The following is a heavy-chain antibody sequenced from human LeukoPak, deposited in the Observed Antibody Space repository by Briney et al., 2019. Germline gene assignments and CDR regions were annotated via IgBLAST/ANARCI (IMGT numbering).Heavy chain of an antibody. CDR3: ARVATATTHFDY. CDR1: GYTFTTYS. D-gene: IGHD4-17*01. Sequence: GASAKVSCKASGYTFTTYSLHWVRQAPGQGHEWMGIINPSDGSISYAQKFRGRVTMTRDTSTSTVYLELSSLRSEDTAVYYCARVATATTHFDYWGQGTLVTVSS. V-gene: IGHV1-46*01. J-gene: IGHJ4*02. CDR2: INPSDGSI.